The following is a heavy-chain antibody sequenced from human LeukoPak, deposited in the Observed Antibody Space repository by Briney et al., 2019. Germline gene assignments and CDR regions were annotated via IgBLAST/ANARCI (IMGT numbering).Heavy chain of an antibody. CDR2: TYYKSKWYN. CDR1: GDSVSSNSAA. V-gene: IGHV6-1*01. CDR3: AREAPPYYYGMDV. J-gene: IGHJ6*02. Sequence: SQTLSLTCVISGDSVSSNSAAWNWIRQSPSRGLEWLGRTYYKSKWYNDFALSVKSQVTINPDTSKNQFSLQLNSVTPEDTAVYYCAREAPPYYYGMDVWGQGTTVTVSS.